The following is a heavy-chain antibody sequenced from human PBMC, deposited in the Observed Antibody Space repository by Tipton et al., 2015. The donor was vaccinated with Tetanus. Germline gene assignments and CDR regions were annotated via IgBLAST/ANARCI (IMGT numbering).Heavy chain of an antibody. CDR1: GFTFTNYA. V-gene: IGHV3-23*01. J-gene: IGHJ4*02. D-gene: IGHD6-13*01. CDR3: AAAATGTRGRFDY. Sequence: SLRLSCAASGFTFTNYAMNWVRQAPGKGLEWVSGVSFSGYDTYYPDSAEGRFSISRDNSKNTVYLQMSSLRAEDTAVYYCAAAATGTRGRFDYWGQGALVTVSS. CDR2: VSFSGYDT.